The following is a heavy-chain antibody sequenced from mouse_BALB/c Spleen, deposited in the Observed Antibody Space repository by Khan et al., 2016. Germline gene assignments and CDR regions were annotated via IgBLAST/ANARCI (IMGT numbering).Heavy chain of an antibody. CDR3: TRSTTATRYFDV. D-gene: IGHD1-2*01. V-gene: IGHV3-2*02. CDR1: GYSITSDYA. J-gene: IGHJ1*01. CDR2: IRYSGST. Sequence: EVQLQESGPGLVKPSQSLSLTCTVTGYSITSDYAWNWIRQFPGNKLEWMGYIRYSGSTTYNPSLKSRISITRDTSKNPFFLQLYSVTTEDTATYYCTRSTTATRYFDVWGAGTTVTVSS.